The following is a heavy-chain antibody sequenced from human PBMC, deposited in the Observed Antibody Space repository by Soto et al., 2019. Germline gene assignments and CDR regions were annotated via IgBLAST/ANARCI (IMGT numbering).Heavy chain of an antibody. D-gene: IGHD7-27*01. J-gene: IGHJ3*02. CDR2: INHSGST. V-gene: IGHV4-34*01. CDR3: ARAIDLNWAYDAFDI. Sequence: SETLSLTCAVYGGSFSGYYWSWIRQPPGKGLEWIGEINHSGSTNYNPSLKSRVTISVDTSKNQFSLKLSSVTAADTAVYYCARAIDLNWAYDAFDIWGQGTMVTVSS. CDR1: GGSFSGYY.